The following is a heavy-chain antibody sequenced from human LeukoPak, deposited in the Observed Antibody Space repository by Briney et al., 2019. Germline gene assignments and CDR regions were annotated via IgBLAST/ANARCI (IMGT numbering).Heavy chain of an antibody. CDR1: GYTLTELS. CDR3: ATNPAYYYDSSGQIDY. D-gene: IGHD3-22*01. V-gene: IGHV1-24*01. Sequence: ASVKVSCKVSGYTLTELSMHWVRQAPGKGLEWMGGFDPEDGETVYAQKFQGRVTMTEDTSTDTAYMELSSLRSEDTAVYYCATNPAYYYDSSGQIDYWGQGTLVTVSS. J-gene: IGHJ4*02. CDR2: FDPEDGET.